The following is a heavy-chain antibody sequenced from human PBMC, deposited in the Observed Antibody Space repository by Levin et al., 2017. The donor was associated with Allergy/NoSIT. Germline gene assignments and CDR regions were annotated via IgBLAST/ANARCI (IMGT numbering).Heavy chain of an antibody. V-gene: IGHV1-3*01. CDR1: GYSFTTYA. J-gene: IGHJ6*02. Sequence: ASVKVSCKASGYSFTTYALNWVRQAPGQRLEWMGRIKGDNGDTEYLQKFQGRVSITTDPSASTVYMEVSSLTSEDTAVYYCARDSKSLRFLDHFGMDVWGQGTTVTVSS. D-gene: IGHD3-3*01. CDR2: IKGDNGDT. CDR3: ARDSKSLRFLDHFGMDV.